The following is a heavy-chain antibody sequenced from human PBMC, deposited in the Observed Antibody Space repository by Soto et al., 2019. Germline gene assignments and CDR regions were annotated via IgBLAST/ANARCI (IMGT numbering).Heavy chain of an antibody. CDR2: ISWNSGSI. J-gene: IGHJ4*02. Sequence: EVQLVESGGGLVQPGRSLRLSCAASGFTFDDYAMHWVRQAPGKGLEWVSGISWNSGSIGYADSVKGRFTISRDNAKNSLYLQMNSLRAEDTALYYCAKLHSSGWYYFDYWGQGTLVTVSS. CDR1: GFTFDDYA. V-gene: IGHV3-9*01. D-gene: IGHD6-19*01. CDR3: AKLHSSGWYYFDY.